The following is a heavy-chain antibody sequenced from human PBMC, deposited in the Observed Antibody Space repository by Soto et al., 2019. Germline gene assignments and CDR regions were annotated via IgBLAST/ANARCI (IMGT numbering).Heavy chain of an antibody. V-gene: IGHV4-30-2*01. Sequence: TLSLTCAVSGGSISRGGYSWSWIRQPPGKGLEWIGYIHQTGITYYNPSLKSRVTISLDRSNNQFSLNLSSVTAADTAVYFCARDRKESNYFDYWGQGTLVTVSS. CDR3: ARDRKESNYFDY. J-gene: IGHJ4*02. CDR2: IHQTGIT. CDR1: GGSISRGGYS.